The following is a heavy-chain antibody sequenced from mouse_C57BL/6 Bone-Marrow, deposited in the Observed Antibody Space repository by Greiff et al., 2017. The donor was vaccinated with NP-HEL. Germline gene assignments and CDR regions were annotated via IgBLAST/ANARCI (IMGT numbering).Heavy chain of an antibody. Sequence: VQLQQSGAELVRPGASVKLSCTASGFNIKDDYMHWVKQRPEQGLEWIGWIDPENGDTEYASKFQGKATITADTSSNTAYLQLSSLTSEDTAVYYCTRGDPGQASWFAYWGQGTLVTVSA. CDR2: IDPENGDT. V-gene: IGHV14-4*01. CDR1: GFNIKDDY. J-gene: IGHJ3*01. CDR3: TRGDPGQASWFAY. D-gene: IGHD3-2*02.